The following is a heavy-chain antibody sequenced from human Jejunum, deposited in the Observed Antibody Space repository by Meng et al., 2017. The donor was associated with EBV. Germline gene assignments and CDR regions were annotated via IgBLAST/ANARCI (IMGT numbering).Heavy chain of an antibody. Sequence: QLHLQESGSGLVKPSQPLSLTCAVSGGSISTGGYSWHWIRQSPGKGLEWIGYIYHSGSAYYNPSLKSRLTLSVDRSRDQFSLKLISVTAADTAVYYCARGNSGFDHWGQGTLVTVSS. J-gene: IGHJ5*02. V-gene: IGHV4-30-2*06. CDR1: GGSISTGGYS. CDR3: ARGNSGFDH. D-gene: IGHD6-19*01. CDR2: IYHSGSA.